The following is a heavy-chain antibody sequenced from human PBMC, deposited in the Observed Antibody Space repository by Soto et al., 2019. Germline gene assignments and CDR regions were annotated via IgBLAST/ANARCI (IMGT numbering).Heavy chain of an antibody. Sequence: VSVKVSCKASGYTFTSYYMHWVRQAPGQGLEWMGIINPSGGSTSYAQKFQGRVTMTRDTSTSTVYMELSSLRSEDTAVYYCAIYGDHPMGFDYWGQGTLVTVSS. CDR1: GYTFTSYY. CDR2: INPSGGST. V-gene: IGHV1-46*01. CDR3: AIYGDHPMGFDY. D-gene: IGHD4-17*01. J-gene: IGHJ4*02.